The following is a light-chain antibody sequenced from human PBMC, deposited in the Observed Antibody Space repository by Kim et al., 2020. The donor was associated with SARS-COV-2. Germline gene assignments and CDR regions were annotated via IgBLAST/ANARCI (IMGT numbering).Light chain of an antibody. CDR2: VDS. J-gene: IGKJ2*01. CDR3: QQYISYPPS. V-gene: IGKV1-5*01. CDR1: HSITGW. Sequence: DIQMTQSPSTLSASVGDRVTITCRASHSITGWLTWYQQKPGKAPRLIIYVDSRLQSGVPSRFGGSGSGTEFTLTISSLQPDDFATYNCQQYISYPPSLGQGT.